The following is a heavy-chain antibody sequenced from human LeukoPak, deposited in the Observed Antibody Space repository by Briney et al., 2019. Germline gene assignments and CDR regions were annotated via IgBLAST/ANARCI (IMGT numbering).Heavy chain of an antibody. CDR2: IYTSGST. Sequence: PSQTLPLTCSVSGGSISSGSYYWSWIRQPAGKGLEWIGRIYTSGSTNYNPSLKSRVTISVDTSKNQFSLKLSSVTAADTAVYYCARDRRYCSSTSCYAFDIWGQGTMVTVSS. V-gene: IGHV4-61*02. D-gene: IGHD2-2*01. CDR3: ARDRRYCSSTSCYAFDI. CDR1: GGSISSGSYY. J-gene: IGHJ3*02.